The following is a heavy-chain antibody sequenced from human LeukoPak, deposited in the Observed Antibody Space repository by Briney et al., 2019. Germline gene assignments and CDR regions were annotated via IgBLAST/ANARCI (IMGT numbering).Heavy chain of an antibody. J-gene: IGHJ3*02. D-gene: IGHD6-13*01. Sequence: GESLKISCKGSGYSFINYWIGWVRQMEGKGLEWMGIIYPGDSVTRYSPSFQGQVTISVDKSISTAYLQWSSLKASDTAIYFCARHRTASSSWSQVDPFDIWGQGTMVTVSS. CDR1: GYSFINYW. CDR3: ARHRTASSSWSQVDPFDI. V-gene: IGHV5-51*01. CDR2: IYPGDSVT.